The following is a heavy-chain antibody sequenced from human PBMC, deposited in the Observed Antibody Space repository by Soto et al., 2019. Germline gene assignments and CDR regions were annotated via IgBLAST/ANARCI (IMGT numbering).Heavy chain of an antibody. D-gene: IGHD1-7*01. J-gene: IGHJ3*02. CDR2: ISGSGGST. Sequence: EVQLLESGGGLVQLGGSLRLSCAASGFTFSSYAMNWVRQAPGKGLEWVSAISGSGGSTYYADSVKGRFTISRDSSKNTLYLQMNSLRAEDTAVYYCAKGNSWSPALVLDIWGQGTMVTVSS. V-gene: IGHV3-23*01. CDR3: AKGNSWSPALVLDI. CDR1: GFTFSSYA.